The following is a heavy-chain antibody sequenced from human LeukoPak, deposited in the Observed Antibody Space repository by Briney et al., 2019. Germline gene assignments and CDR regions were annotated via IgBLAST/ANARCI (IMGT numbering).Heavy chain of an antibody. CDR2: ISGSGGST. J-gene: IGHJ2*01. CDR1: GFTFSSYG. D-gene: IGHD3-10*01. CDR3: AKEGGSGSYYYRSYFDL. V-gene: IGHV3-23*01. Sequence: RPGGSLRLSCAASGFTFSSYGMSWVRQAPGKGLEWVSAISGSGGSTYYADSVKGRFTISRDNSKNTLYLQMNSLRAEDTAVYYCAKEGGSGSYYYRSYFDLWGRGTLVTVSS.